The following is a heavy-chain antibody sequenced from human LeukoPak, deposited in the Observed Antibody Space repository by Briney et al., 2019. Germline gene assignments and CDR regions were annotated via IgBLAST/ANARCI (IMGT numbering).Heavy chain of an antibody. CDR1: GGSISSGGYY. J-gene: IGHJ5*02. Sequence: SQTLSLTCTVSGGSISSGGYYWRWIRQHPGKGLEWIGYIYYSGSTYYNPSLKSRVTISVDTSKNQFSLKLSSVTAADTAVYYCARGRGQQLALLVDWFDPWGQGTLVTVSS. V-gene: IGHV4-31*03. D-gene: IGHD6-13*01. CDR2: IYYSGST. CDR3: ARGRGQQLALLVDWFDP.